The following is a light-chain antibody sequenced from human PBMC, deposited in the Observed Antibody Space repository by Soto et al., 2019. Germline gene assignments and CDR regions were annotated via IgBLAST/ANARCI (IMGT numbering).Light chain of an antibody. Sequence: QSALTQPASVSGSPGQSITISCTGTSSDVGGYNYVSWYQQHPGKAPKLMIYDVSNRPSGVSNRFSGSKSGNTASLTISGLRAEDEAVYYCSSYTSSSVVFGGGTKLTVL. CDR3: SSYTSSSVV. CDR1: SSDVGGYNY. J-gene: IGLJ2*01. V-gene: IGLV2-14*01. CDR2: DVS.